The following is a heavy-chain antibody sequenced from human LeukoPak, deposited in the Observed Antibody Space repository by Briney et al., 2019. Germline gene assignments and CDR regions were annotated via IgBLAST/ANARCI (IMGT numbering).Heavy chain of an antibody. V-gene: IGHV3-23*01. CDR1: EFTFSSSA. J-gene: IGHJ4*02. CDR2: VSVNGLST. Sequence: GGSLRLSCAASEFTFSSSAVSWVRQAPGKGLEWVSSVSVNGLSTYYADSVKGRFTISRDKSNNTVYLQMNSLRAEDTAVYYCAISTSWYSGGFEYWGQGTRVTVSS. CDR3: AISTSWYSGGFEY. D-gene: IGHD6-13*01.